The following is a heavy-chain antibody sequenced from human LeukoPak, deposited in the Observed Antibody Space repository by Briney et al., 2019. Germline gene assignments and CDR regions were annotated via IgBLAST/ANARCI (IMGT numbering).Heavy chain of an antibody. CDR2: ISYDGSNK. Sequence: SGGSLRLSCAASGFTFSSYGMHWVRQAPGKGLEWVAVISYDGSNKYYADSVKGRFTISRDNSKNTLYLQMNSLRAEDTAVYYCAKDRVAYVWGWSFDLWGRGTLVTVSS. D-gene: IGHD3-16*01. CDR3: AKDRVAYVWGWSFDL. CDR1: GFTFSSYG. J-gene: IGHJ2*01. V-gene: IGHV3-30*18.